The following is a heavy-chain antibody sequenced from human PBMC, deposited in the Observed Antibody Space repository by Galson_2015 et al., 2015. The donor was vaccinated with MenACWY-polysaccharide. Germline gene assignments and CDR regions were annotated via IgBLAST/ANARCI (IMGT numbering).Heavy chain of an antibody. CDR2: IHSRGST. CDR3: ARSLGDSVSAFDNGRDVDRRFDP. D-gene: IGHD5/OR15-5a*01. Sequence: TLSHTCGVSGGSISTGSSYWSWVRQPAGKGLEWIGRIHSRGSTDYSASLKSRATISTDTSRSQLSLKLSSGTAADRAVYYCARSLGDSVSAFDNGRDVDRRFDPWGQGTLVTVSS. CDR1: GGSISTGSSY. J-gene: IGHJ5*02. V-gene: IGHV4-61*02.